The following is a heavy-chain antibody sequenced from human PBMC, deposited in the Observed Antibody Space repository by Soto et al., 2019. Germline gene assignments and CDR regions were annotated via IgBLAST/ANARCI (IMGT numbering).Heavy chain of an antibody. CDR2: IYYRGST. CDR1: GGSIRATGYY. V-gene: IGHV4-31*03. CDR3: ARALVPPGPWFDP. J-gene: IGHJ5*02. D-gene: IGHD1-26*01. Sequence: SETLSLTCTVSGGSIRATGYYWNWIRQRPGKGLEWIGYIYYRGSTYYNPSLKSRVTISVDTSKNQFSLKLSSVTAADTAVYYCARALVPPGPWFDPWGQGTLVTVSS.